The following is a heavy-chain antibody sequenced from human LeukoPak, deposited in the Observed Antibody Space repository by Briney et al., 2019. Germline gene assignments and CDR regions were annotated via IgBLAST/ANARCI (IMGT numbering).Heavy chain of an antibody. Sequence: GGSLRLSCAASGFTFSSYVMSWVRQAPGKGLEWVSAISGSGGSTYYADSVKGRFTISRDNSKNTLYLQMNSLRAEDTAVYYCAKNRITIFGVALDYWGQGTLVTVSS. J-gene: IGHJ4*02. D-gene: IGHD3-3*01. CDR3: AKNRITIFGVALDY. CDR1: GFTFSSYV. V-gene: IGHV3-23*01. CDR2: ISGSGGST.